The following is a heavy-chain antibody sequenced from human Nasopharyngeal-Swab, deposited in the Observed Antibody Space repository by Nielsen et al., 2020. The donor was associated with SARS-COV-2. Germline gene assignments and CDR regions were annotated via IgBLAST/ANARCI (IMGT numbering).Heavy chain of an antibody. D-gene: IGHD1-26*01. V-gene: IGHV1-3*01. CDR2: INAGNGNT. Sequence: VSVKVSCKASGYTFTSYAMHWVRQAPGQRLEWMGWINAGNGNTKYSQKFQGRVTITRDTSASTAYMELSSLRSEDTAVYYCAREGSYSNIDYWGQGTLVTVSS. CDR1: GYTFTSYA. J-gene: IGHJ4*02. CDR3: AREGSYSNIDY.